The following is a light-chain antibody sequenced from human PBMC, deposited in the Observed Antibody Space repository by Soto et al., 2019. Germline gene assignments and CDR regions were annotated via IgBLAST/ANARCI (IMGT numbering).Light chain of an antibody. Sequence: EIVLTQSTATLSLSPGERATLSCRASQSVSSYLAWYQQKPGQAPRLLIYDASNRATGIPARFSGSGSGTDFTLTISSLEPEDFAVYYCQQRSNWPTFGGGTKVEIK. CDR1: QSVSSY. CDR3: QQRSNWPT. CDR2: DAS. J-gene: IGKJ4*01. V-gene: IGKV3-11*01.